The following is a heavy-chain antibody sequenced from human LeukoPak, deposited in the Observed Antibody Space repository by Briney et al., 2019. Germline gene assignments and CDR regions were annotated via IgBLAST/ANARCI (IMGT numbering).Heavy chain of an antibody. CDR2: INPNSGGT. D-gene: IGHD1-26*01. CDR3: ARDHRKSGSYKFSWGYLVGEFDY. Sequence: EASVKVSCKASGYTFTGYYMHWVRQAPGQGLEWMGRINPNSGGTNYAQKFQGRVTMTRDTSISTAYMELSRLRSDDTAVYYCARDHRKSGSYKFSWGYLVGEFDYWGQGTLVTVSS. V-gene: IGHV1-2*06. CDR1: GYTFTGYY. J-gene: IGHJ4*02.